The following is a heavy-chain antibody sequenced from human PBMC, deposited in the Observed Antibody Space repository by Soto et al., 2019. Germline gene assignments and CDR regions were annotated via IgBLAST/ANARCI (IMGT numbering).Heavy chain of an antibody. V-gene: IGHV3-66*04. CDR3: ARRYCSGGSCYGLNAFDI. CDR1: GFNVSNNY. J-gene: IGHJ3*02. D-gene: IGHD2-15*01. CDR2: IYSGGST. Sequence: PGGPLRLCKAASGFNVSNNYMSLVRQEPGKGLEWVSVIYSGGSTYNADSVKGRFTISRDNSKNTLFLQMNSLRAEDTAVYYCARRYCSGGSCYGLNAFDIWGQGTMVTVSS.